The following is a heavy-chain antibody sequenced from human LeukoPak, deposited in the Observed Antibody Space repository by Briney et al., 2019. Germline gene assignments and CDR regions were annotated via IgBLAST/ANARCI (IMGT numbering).Heavy chain of an antibody. D-gene: IGHD2-2*01. J-gene: IGHJ4*02. V-gene: IGHV1-2*02. Sequence: ASVKVSCKASGYTFTCYYMHWVRQAPGQGLEWMGWINPNSGGTNYAQKFQGRVTMTRDTSISTAYMELSRLRSDDTDVYYCARESGEHQLLLIHWGQGTLVTVSS. CDR1: GYTFTCYY. CDR2: INPNSGGT. CDR3: ARESGEHQLLLIH.